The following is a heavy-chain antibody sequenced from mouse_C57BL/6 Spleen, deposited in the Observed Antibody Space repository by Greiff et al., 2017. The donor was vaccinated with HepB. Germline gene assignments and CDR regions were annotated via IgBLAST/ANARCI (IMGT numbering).Heavy chain of an antibody. V-gene: IGHV14-4*01. J-gene: IGHJ1*03. Sequence: VQLKQSGAELVRPGASVKLSCTASGFNIKDDYMHWVKQRPEQGLEWIGWIDPENGDTEYASKFQGKATITADTSSNTAYLQLSSLTSEDTAVYYCTTPSYYGSRKYFDVWGTGTTVTVSS. CDR1: GFNIKDDY. CDR3: TTPSYYGSRKYFDV. CDR2: IDPENGDT. D-gene: IGHD1-1*01.